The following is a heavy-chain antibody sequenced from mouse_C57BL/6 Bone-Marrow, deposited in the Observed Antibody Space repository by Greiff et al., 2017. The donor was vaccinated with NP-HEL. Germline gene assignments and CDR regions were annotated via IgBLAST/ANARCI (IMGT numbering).Heavy chain of an antibody. V-gene: IGHV1-54*01. CDR2: INPGSGGT. CDR3: ARGGSYYDYAWFAY. CDR1: GYAFTNYL. J-gene: IGHJ3*01. D-gene: IGHD2-4*01. Sequence: QVQLQQSGAELVRPGTSVKVSCKASGYAFTNYLIEWVKQRPGQGLEWIGVINPGSGGTNYNVKFKGKATLTADKSSSTAYMQLSSLRSEDAAVYFCARGGSYYDYAWFAYWGQGTLVTVSA.